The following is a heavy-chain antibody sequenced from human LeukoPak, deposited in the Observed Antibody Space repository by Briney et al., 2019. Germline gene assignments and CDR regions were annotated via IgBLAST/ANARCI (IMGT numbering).Heavy chain of an antibody. J-gene: IGHJ4*02. Sequence: ASVNVSCKASGYTLTNYGIRWVRQAPGHGLEWMGRINSKNENTNYAQNFQGRVSMTTDTSTTTAYMELRSLRSDDTAVYYCVRDGGSMKVITDYWGQGTLVTVSS. D-gene: IGHD3-22*01. CDR1: GYTLTNYG. CDR2: INSKNENT. CDR3: VRDGGSMKVITDY. V-gene: IGHV1-18*01.